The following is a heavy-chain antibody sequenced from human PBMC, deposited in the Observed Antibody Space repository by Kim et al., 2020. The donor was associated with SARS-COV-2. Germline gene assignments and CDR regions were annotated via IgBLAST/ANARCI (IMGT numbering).Heavy chain of an antibody. CDR2: ISYDGSNK. CDR3: ARDKRIQLWSNSYFDY. D-gene: IGHD5-18*01. Sequence: GGSLRLSCAASGFTFSSYAMHWVRQAAGKGLEWVAVISYDGSNKYYADSVKGRFTISRDNSKNTLYLQMNSLRAEDTAVYYCARDKRIQLWSNSYFDYWGQGTLVTVSS. V-gene: IGHV3-30-3*01. CDR1: GFTFSSYA. J-gene: IGHJ4*02.